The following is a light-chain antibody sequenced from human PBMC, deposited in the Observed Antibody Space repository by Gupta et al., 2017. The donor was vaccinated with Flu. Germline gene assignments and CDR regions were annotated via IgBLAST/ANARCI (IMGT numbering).Light chain of an antibody. V-gene: IGKV3-11*01. J-gene: IGKJ5*01. CDR2: DAS. CDR3: QQRANWPPIT. CDR1: QSVRSY. Sequence: EIVLTQSPATLSLSPGERATLSCRASQSVRSYLAWYQQKPGQAPRLLIYDASTRATGIPARFSGSGYGTDFTLTISSREQEDFAVYYCQQRANWPPITFGQGTRMEIK.